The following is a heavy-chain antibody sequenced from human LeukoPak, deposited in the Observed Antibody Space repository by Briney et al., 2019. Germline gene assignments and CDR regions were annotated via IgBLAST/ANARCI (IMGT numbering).Heavy chain of an antibody. CDR3: ARLRNSYGPRWFDP. Sequence: SETLSLTCAVYGGSFSGYYWSWIRQPPGKGLEWIGEINHSGSTNYNPSLKSRVTISVDTSKNQFSLRLSSVTAADTAVYYCARLRNSYGPRWFDPWGQGTLVTVSS. CDR2: INHSGST. J-gene: IGHJ5*02. V-gene: IGHV4-34*01. D-gene: IGHD5-18*01. CDR1: GGSFSGYY.